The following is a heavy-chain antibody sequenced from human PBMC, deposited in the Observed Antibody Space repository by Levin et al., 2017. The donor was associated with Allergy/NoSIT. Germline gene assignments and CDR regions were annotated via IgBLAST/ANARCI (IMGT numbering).Heavy chain of an antibody. CDR3: TTRGIVGATFVDY. V-gene: IGHV3-15*01. D-gene: IGHD1-26*01. J-gene: IGHJ4*02. CDR2: IKSKTDGGTT. CDR1: GFTFSNAW. Sequence: GGSLRLSCAASGFTFSNAWMSWVRQAPGKGLEWVGRIKSKTDGGTTDYAAPVEGRSTISRDDSKDTLYLQMNSLKTEDTAVYYCTTRGIVGATFVDYWGQGTLVTVSS.